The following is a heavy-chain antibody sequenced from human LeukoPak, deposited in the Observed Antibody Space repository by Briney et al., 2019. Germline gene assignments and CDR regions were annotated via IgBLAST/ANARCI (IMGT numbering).Heavy chain of an antibody. CDR3: ARNGRYCDTKCSGDAFDI. V-gene: IGHV4-34*01. CDR1: GGSFSSHY. J-gene: IGHJ3*02. Sequence: PSETLSLTCAIYGGSFSSHYRSWIRQSPEKGLEWIGEISPGGNPNYNPSVKSRVTISLDTSKSQYSLKLTSVTAADTAVYYCARNGRYCDTKCSGDAFDIWGQGTVVVVSS. D-gene: IGHD3-9*01. CDR2: ISPGGNP.